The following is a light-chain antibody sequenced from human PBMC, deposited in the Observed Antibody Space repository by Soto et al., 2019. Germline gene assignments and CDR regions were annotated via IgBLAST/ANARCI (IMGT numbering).Light chain of an antibody. V-gene: IGKV3-20*01. CDR1: QSVSSNY. CDR2: GAS. J-gene: IGKJ2*01. Sequence: EIVLTQSPGTLSLFPGERATLSCRASQSVSSNYLAWYQQKPGQAPRLLIYGASSRATGIPDRFSGSGSGTDLTLTISRLEPEDFAVYYCQQYGNLYTFGQGTKLEIK. CDR3: QQYGNLYT.